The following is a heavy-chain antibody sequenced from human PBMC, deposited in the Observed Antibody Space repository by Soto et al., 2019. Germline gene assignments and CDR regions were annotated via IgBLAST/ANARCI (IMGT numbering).Heavy chain of an antibody. CDR2: IIGSGTST. CDR1: GFTFSRYA. CDR3: AKGKGLTGSSTNY. Sequence: EVQLLESGGGLVQPGGSLRLSCAASGFTFSRYAMSWVRQAPGMGLEWVSGIIGSGTSTYYADSVKGRFTISRDNSKNTLFLQMNSLRAEDTAVYYCAKGKGLTGSSTNYWGQGTLVTVSS. V-gene: IGHV3-23*01. J-gene: IGHJ4*02. D-gene: IGHD7-27*01.